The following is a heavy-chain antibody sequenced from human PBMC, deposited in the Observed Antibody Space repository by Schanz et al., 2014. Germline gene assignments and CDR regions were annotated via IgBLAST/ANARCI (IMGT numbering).Heavy chain of an antibody. CDR3: ARGRTFDY. Sequence: QVQVEQSGPEVKKPGASVTVSCQSSGYTFTSYDINWVRQAPGQGLEWLGWMNPNSGNPGFAQKFRGRVTMTSNTAMSTAYIELHILTSEDTAVYYCARGRTFDYWGQGTLVTVSS. V-gene: IGHV1-8*01. CDR1: GYTFTSYD. CDR2: MNPNSGNP. J-gene: IGHJ4*02.